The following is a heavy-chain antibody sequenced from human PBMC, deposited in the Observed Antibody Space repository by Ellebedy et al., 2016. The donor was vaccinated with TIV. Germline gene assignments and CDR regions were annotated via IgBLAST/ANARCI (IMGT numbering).Heavy chain of an antibody. CDR2: ISAYNGNT. Sequence: AASVKVSCKASGYTFTSYGISWVRQAPGQGLEWMGWISAYNGNTNYAQKLQGRVTMTTDTSTSTAYMELRSQRSDDTAVYYCARDQGDDYVWGSYLDNWGQGTLVTVSS. CDR3: ARDQGDDYVWGSYLDN. CDR1: GYTFTSYG. D-gene: IGHD3-16*02. V-gene: IGHV1-18*01. J-gene: IGHJ4*02.